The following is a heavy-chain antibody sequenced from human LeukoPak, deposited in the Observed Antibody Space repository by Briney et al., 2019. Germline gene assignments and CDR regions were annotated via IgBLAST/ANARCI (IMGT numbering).Heavy chain of an antibody. CDR1: GFTFSSYA. V-gene: IGHV3-23*01. CDR3: AKVVHSSGYYLQPLDY. CDR2: ISGSGGST. J-gene: IGHJ4*02. D-gene: IGHD3-22*01. Sequence: PGGSLRLSCAASGFTFSSYAMSWVRQAPGKGLEWVSAISGSGGSTYYADSVKGRFTISRDNSKNTLYLQMNSLRAEDTAVYYCAKVVHSSGYYLQPLDYWGQGTLVTVSS.